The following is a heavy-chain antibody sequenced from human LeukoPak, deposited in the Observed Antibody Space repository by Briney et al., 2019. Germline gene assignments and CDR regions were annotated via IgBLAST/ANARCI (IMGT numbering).Heavy chain of an antibody. V-gene: IGHV3-30*02. CDR3: AKADSLDY. D-gene: IGHD3-3*01. CDR1: GFTFSSYA. Sequence: SGGSLRLSCAASGFTFSSYAMSWVRQAPGKGLEWVAFIRYDGSNKYYADSVKGRFTISRDNSKNTLYLQMNSLRAEDTAVYYCAKADSLDYWGQGTLVTVSS. J-gene: IGHJ4*02. CDR2: IRYDGSNK.